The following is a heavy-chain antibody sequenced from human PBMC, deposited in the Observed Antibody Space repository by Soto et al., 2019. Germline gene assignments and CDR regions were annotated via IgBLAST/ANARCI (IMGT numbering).Heavy chain of an antibody. CDR2: ISDSGRT. J-gene: IGHJ4*02. CDR1: GVTFSTYA. Sequence: PGGSLRLSCAASGVTFSTYAMSWVRQAPGKGLEWVSGISDSGRTEHADSVKGRFTISRDNSKNTLYLQMNSLRAEDTAVYYCARVCWAATGPGINYWGQGTLVTVSS. D-gene: IGHD1-26*01. V-gene: IGHV3-23*01. CDR3: ARVCWAATGPGINY.